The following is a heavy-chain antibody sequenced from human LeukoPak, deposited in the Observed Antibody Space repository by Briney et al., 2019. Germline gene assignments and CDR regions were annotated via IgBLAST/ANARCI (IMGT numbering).Heavy chain of an antibody. Sequence: GASVNVSCKTSGYTFTSYYMHWVRQAPGQRHECIVWVTPTRGGTNYAQKFQSRVTMTRDTSISTAYMKLSRLRSDDAAVYYCARVYYYYDSSGTLTLYFDYWGQGTLVTVSS. D-gene: IGHD3-22*01. CDR1: GYTFTSYY. J-gene: IGHJ4*02. V-gene: IGHV1-2*02. CDR2: VTPTRGGT. CDR3: ARVYYYYDSSGTLTLYFDY.